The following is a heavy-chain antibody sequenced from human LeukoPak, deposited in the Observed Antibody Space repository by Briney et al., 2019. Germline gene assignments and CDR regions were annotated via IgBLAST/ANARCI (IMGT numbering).Heavy chain of an antibody. D-gene: IGHD3-16*01. CDR2: ISSSSSYT. V-gene: IGHV3-11*06. CDR1: GFTFSDYY. Sequence: GGSLRLSCAASGFTFSDYYMSWIRQALGKGLEWVSYISSSSSYTNYADSVKGRFTISRDNAKNSLYLQMNSLRAEDTAVYYCAREGAGTNYYYYYGMDVWGQGTTVTVSS. CDR3: AREGAGTNYYYYYGMDV. J-gene: IGHJ6*02.